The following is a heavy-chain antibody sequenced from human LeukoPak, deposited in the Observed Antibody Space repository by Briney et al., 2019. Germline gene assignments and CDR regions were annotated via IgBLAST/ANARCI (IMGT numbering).Heavy chain of an antibody. D-gene: IGHD2-21*02. Sequence: GGSLRLSCAASGFTFSSYWMSWVRQAPGKGLEWVANIKQDGSEKYYVDSVKGRFTISRDNAKNSLYLQMNSLRAEDTAVYYCVKDWRDESNCGGNCLQYWGQGTLVTVSS. CDR2: IKQDGSEK. CDR3: VKDWRDESNCGGNCLQY. CDR1: GFTFSSYW. J-gene: IGHJ4*02. V-gene: IGHV3-7*03.